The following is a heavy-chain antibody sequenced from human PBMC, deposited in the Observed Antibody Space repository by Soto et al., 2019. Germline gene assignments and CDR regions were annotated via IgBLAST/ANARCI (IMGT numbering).Heavy chain of an antibody. J-gene: IGHJ4*02. CDR2: ISYDGTYK. CDR3: AKGTNYDTSGYYFDD. V-gene: IGHV3-30*18. D-gene: IGHD3-22*01. Sequence: PXESLRLSCAASSFSFTSYGIHWVRQAPGKGLEWVALISYDGTYKYYADSVKGRFTISRDNSKNTLYLQMNSLRVEDTAVYFCAKGTNYDTSGYYFDDWGQGTLVTVSS. CDR1: SFSFTSYG.